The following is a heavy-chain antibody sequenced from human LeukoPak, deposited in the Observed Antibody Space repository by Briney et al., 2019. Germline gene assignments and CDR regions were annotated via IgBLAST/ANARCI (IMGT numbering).Heavy chain of an antibody. Sequence: SVKVSCKASGGTFSSYTISWVRQAPGQGLEWMGRIIPILGIGNYAQKFQGRVTITADKSTSTAYMELSSLRSEDTAVYYGARGGVAAAGTYFQYWGQGSLVTVSS. CDR1: GGTFSSYT. V-gene: IGHV1-69*02. D-gene: IGHD6-13*01. J-gene: IGHJ1*01. CDR3: ARGGVAAAGTYFQY. CDR2: IIPILGIG.